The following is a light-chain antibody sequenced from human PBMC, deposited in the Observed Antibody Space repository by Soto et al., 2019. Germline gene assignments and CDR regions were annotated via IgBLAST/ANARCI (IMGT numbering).Light chain of an antibody. Sequence: DIVLTQSPATLSLSAGERATLSCRASQTVSSSLAWYQQKPGQAPRLLIYEASNRATGIPARFSGSGSGADFTLTISSLEPEDVSLYYCQQHINWPLTLGGGTKVDIK. J-gene: IGKJ4*01. V-gene: IGKV3-11*01. CDR3: QQHINWPLT. CDR1: QTVSSS. CDR2: EAS.